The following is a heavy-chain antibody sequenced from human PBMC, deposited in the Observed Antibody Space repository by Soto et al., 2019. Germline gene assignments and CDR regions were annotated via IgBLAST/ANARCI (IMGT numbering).Heavy chain of an antibody. V-gene: IGHV6-1*01. CDR3: ARSEAPQWELEVVWFDP. CDR1: GDSVSSNSAA. Sequence: KQSQTLSLTCAISGDSVSSNSAAWNWIRQSPSRGLEWLGRTYYRSKWYNDYAVSVKSRITINPDTSKNQFSLQLNSVTPEDTAVYYCARSEAPQWELEVVWFDPWGQGTLVTVSS. D-gene: IGHD1-26*01. CDR2: TYYRSKWYN. J-gene: IGHJ5*02.